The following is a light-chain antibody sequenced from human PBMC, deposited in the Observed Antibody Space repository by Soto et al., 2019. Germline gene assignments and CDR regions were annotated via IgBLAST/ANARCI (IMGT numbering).Light chain of an antibody. CDR2: GES. V-gene: IGKV3D-20*02. CDR1: QRVSSSQ. CDR3: QKRLSWPIT. Sequence: EIVLTQSPGTLSLSPGEIATLSCRASQRVSSSQLTWFQQKPGQAPRILIYGESTRATGIPDRLSGSGYGTDLNLSISRLEPEDFAVYYCQKRLSWPITFGQGTRLEI. J-gene: IGKJ5*01.